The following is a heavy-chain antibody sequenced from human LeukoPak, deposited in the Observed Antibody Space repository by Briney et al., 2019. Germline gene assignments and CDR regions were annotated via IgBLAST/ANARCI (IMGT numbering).Heavy chain of an antibody. CDR1: GFAFSVYA. J-gene: IGHJ5*01. CDR3: AKPISGGLAVTADWFRP. V-gene: IGHV3-23*01. Sequence: GGSLRLSCSASGFAFSVYAMSWLRPPPGKGLEWVSTIKANSGTTSYAASVRGRFTISRDNSKNTLYLQLNTLRADDTATYYCAKPISGGLAVTADWFRPWGQGTLVVVSS. D-gene: IGHD6-19*01. CDR2: IKANSGTT.